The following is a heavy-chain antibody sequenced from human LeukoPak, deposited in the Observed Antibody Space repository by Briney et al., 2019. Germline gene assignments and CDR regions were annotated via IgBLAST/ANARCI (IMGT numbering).Heavy chain of an antibody. J-gene: IGHJ4*02. D-gene: IGHD2-2*01. V-gene: IGHV3-30*02. CDR3: AKSPYRGGSSWTEFDY. CDR2: IRYDGTDT. CDR1: GFTFSNYG. Sequence: GGSLRLSCAASGFTFSNYGIHWVRQAPGKGLEWVAFIRYDGTDTYYADSVKGRFTISRDSSRNTVYLQVNSLRDDDTAVYYCAKSPYRGGSSWTEFDYWGQGTLVTVSS.